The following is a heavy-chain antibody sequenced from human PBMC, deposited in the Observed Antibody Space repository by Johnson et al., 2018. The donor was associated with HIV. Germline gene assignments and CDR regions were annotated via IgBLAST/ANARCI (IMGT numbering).Heavy chain of an antibody. D-gene: IGHD6-19*01. CDR3: LSQWLVRNAFDI. V-gene: IGHV3-30*19. J-gene: IGHJ3*02. CDR2: ISSDGSNK. Sequence: QVQLVESGGGVVQPGRSLRLSCAASGFTFSSYGMHLVRQAPGKGLEWVAVISSDGSNKYYADSVKGRFTISRDNSKNTLYLQMNSLRAEDTAVYYCLSQWLVRNAFDIWGQGTMVTVSS. CDR1: GFTFSSYG.